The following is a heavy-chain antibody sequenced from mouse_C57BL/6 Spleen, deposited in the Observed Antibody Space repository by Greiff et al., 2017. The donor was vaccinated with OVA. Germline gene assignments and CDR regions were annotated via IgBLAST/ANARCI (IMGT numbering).Heavy chain of an antibody. CDR3: ARSGSLRYFDV. J-gene: IGHJ1*03. CDR2: IYPGDGDT. V-gene: IGHV1-80*01. Sequence: QVQLKQSGAELVKPGASVKISCKASGYAFSSYWMNWVKQRPGKGLEWIGQIYPGDGDTNYNGKFKGKATLTADKSSSTAYMQLSSLTSEDSAVYFCARSGSLRYFDVWGTGTTVTVSS. CDR1: GYAFSSYW. D-gene: IGHD3-1*01.